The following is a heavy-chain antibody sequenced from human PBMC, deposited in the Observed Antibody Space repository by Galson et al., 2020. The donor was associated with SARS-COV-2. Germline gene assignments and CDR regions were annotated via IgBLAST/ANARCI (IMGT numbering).Heavy chain of an antibody. J-gene: IGHJ4*02. Sequence: ASVKVSCKVSGYTLTELSMHWVRQAPGKGLEWMGGFDPEDGETIYAQKFQGRVTMTEDTSTDPAYMELSSLRSEDTAVYYCAIYLPTPLNLVVVSWFDYWGQGTLVTVSS. CDR3: AIYLPTPLNLVVVSWFDY. D-gene: IGHD3-22*01. V-gene: IGHV1-24*01. CDR2: FDPEDGET. CDR1: GYTLTELS.